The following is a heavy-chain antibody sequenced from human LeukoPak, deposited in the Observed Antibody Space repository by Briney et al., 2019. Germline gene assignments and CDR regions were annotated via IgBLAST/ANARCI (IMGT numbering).Heavy chain of an antibody. D-gene: IGHD2-15*01. Sequence: GGSLRLSCAASGFTFSSYAMSWVRQAPGKGLEWVSAISGSGGSTYYADSVKGRFTISRDNSKNTLYLQMNSLRAEDTAVYYCAKELAGCSGGSCYSGFDYWGQGTLVTVSS. CDR3: AKELAGCSGGSCYSGFDY. CDR1: GFTFSSYA. V-gene: IGHV3-23*01. J-gene: IGHJ4*02. CDR2: ISGSGGST.